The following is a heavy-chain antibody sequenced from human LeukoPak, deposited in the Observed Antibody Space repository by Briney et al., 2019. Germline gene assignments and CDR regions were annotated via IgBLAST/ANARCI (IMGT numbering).Heavy chain of an antibody. CDR3: ARALHLDY. J-gene: IGHJ4*02. V-gene: IGHV4-34*01. CDR2: INHSRST. CDR1: GGSFSGYY. Sequence: NPSETLSLTCAVYGGSFSGYYWSWIRQPPRKGLEWIGEINHSRSTNYNPSLKTRVTISVDTSKNQFSLKLSSVTAADTAVYYCARALHLDYWGQGALVTVSS.